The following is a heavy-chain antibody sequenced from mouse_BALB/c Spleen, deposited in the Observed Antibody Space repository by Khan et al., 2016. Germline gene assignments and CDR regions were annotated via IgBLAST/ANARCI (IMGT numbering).Heavy chain of an antibody. J-gene: IGHJ4*01. V-gene: IGHV3-1*02. CDR2: IHYSGGT. CDR1: GYSITSGYS. Sequence: EVQLQESGPDLVKPSQSLSLTCTATGYSITSGYSWHWIRQFPGNKLEWMGYIHYSGGTKYIPSLKSRISITRDTSKNQFFLQLNSVTPEDTATYYCTGAHGYYAMDYWGQGTSVTVSS. CDR3: TGAHGYYAMDY.